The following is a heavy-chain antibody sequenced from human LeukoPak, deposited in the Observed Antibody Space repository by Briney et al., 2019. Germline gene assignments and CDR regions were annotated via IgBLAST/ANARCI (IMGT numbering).Heavy chain of an antibody. J-gene: IGHJ3*02. Sequence: GGSLRLSCAASGFTFSSYGMHWVRQAPGKGLEWVSSISSSSSYIYYADSVKGRFTISRDNAKNSLYLQMNSLRAEDTAVYYCARAGGTDAFDIWGQGTMVTVSS. CDR3: ARAGGTDAFDI. V-gene: IGHV3-21*01. CDR1: GFTFSSYG. D-gene: IGHD2-15*01. CDR2: ISSSSSYI.